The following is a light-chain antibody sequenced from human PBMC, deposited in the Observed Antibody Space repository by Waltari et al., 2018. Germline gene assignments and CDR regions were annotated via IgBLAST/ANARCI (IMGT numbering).Light chain of an antibody. CDR2: DVS. J-gene: IGLJ2*01. V-gene: IGLV2-14*03. Sequence: HSALTQPASVSGSPGQSITIPCSGSSSDVGGYNYVSWYLQYPGQATKLIIYDVSQRPSEISDRFSGSKSGSTASLTISGLQAEDEADYYCSSYTSSNTVVFGGGTKVTVL. CDR1: SSDVGGYNY. CDR3: SSYTSSNTVV.